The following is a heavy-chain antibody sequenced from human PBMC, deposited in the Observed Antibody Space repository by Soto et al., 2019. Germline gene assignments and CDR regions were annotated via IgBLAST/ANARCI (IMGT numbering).Heavy chain of an antibody. D-gene: IGHD3-9*01. CDR3: ARECHYDILTGYAYNWFHP. Sequence: PSETLSLTCTVSGGSISSGGYYWSWIRQHPGKGLEWIGYIYYSGSTYYNPSLKSRVTISVDTSKNQFSLKLSSVTAADTAVYYCARECHYDILTGYAYNWFHPWGQGTLVTVS. J-gene: IGHJ5*02. V-gene: IGHV4-31*03. CDR1: GGSISSGGYY. CDR2: IYYSGST.